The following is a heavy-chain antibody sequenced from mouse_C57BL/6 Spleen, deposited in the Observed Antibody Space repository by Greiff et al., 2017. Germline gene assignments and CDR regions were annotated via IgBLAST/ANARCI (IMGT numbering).Heavy chain of an antibody. J-gene: IGHJ2*01. D-gene: IGHD2-4*01. CDR1: GYTFTSYW. Sequence: VQLQQPGAELVRPGTSVKLSCKASGYTFTSYWMHWVKQRPGQGLEWIGVIDPSDSYTNYNQKFKGKATLTVDTSSSTAYMQLSSLTSEDSAVYYCAREGYDYEKEDYWGQGTTLTVSS. CDR3: AREGYDYEKEDY. V-gene: IGHV1-59*01. CDR2: IDPSDSYT.